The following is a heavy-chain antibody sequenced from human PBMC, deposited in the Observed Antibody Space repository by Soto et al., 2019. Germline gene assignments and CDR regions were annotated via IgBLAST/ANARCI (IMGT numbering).Heavy chain of an antibody. V-gene: IGHV4-59*01. Sequence: VAEGKIGSFCCRRILKPKKKGLEWIGYIYYSGSTNYNPSLKSRVTISVDTSKNQFSLKLSSVTAADTAVYYCARDRLVSPDWDYYYYYMDVWGKGTTVTVSS. D-gene: IGHD3-9*01. CDR1: EGKIGSFC. J-gene: IGHJ6*03. CDR3: ARDRLVSPDWDYYYYYMDV. CDR2: IYYSGST.